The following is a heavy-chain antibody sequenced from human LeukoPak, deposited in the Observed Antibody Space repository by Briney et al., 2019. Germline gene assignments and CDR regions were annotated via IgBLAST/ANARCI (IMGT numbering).Heavy chain of an antibody. D-gene: IGHD3-3*01. CDR2: IDNDGNGI. CDR3: ATGGGWEPSSGVVTHIDV. Sequence: GGSLRLFCAASGFMFSGYWMHWVRQGPEKGLGLVSRIDNDGNGIIYADSVKGRFTTSRDNAKNTLYLQMSSLRVEDTAVYYCATGGGWEPSSGVVTHIDVWGKGTTVTVSS. V-gene: IGHV3-74*01. CDR1: GFMFSGYW. J-gene: IGHJ6*03.